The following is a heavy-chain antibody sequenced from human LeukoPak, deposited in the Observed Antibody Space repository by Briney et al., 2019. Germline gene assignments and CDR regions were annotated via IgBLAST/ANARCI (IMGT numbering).Heavy chain of an antibody. CDR3: ARDLHSQH. CDR1: GGSISSYY. J-gene: IGHJ1*01. V-gene: IGHV4-59*01. CDR2: IYYSGST. Sequence: KPSETLSLTCTVSGGSISSYYWSWIRQPPGEGLEWIGYIYYSGSTNYNPFLKSRVTISVDTSKNQFSLKLSSVTAADTAVYYCARDLHSQHWGQGTLVTVSS.